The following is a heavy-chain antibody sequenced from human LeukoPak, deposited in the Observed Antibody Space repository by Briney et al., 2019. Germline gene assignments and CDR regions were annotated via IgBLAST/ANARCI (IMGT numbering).Heavy chain of an antibody. CDR3: AKDLIPFCTHTTCYGVGGA. V-gene: IGHV3-30*18. CDR2: TSYAGSKQ. Sequence: TGRSLRLSCAASGFTFSSYGMHWVRQAPGKGLEWVAVTSYAGSKQYYADSVKGRFTISRDNSNNTLYLQMNSLRAEDTAIYYCAKDLIPFCTHTTCYGVGGAWGQGTLVTVSS. J-gene: IGHJ4*02. CDR1: GFTFSSYG. D-gene: IGHD2-2*01.